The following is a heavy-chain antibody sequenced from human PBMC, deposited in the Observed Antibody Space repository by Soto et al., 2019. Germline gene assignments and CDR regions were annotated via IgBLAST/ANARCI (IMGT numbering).Heavy chain of an antibody. D-gene: IGHD6-19*01. Sequence: QVQLVQSGAEVKKPGASVKVSCKASGYTFTAYYIHWARQAPGQGLEWMGWVNPASGGTGLAQKFQGRVTMTRDTSLRTDEMELPGLTSDDTAVYYCERRSDLSSGWHLGDPWGQGTLVTVSS. CDR3: ERRSDLSSGWHLGDP. CDR2: VNPASGGT. CDR1: GYTFTAYY. J-gene: IGHJ5*02. V-gene: IGHV1-2*02.